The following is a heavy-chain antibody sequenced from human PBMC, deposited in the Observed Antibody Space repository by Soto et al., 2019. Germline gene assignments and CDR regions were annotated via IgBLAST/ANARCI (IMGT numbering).Heavy chain of an antibody. D-gene: IGHD6-19*01. CDR3: ARSSMMYSSGWYVDY. CDR1: GGTFSSYT. V-gene: IGHV1-69*02. J-gene: IGHJ4*02. CDR2: IIPILGIA. Sequence: QVQLVQSGAEVKKPGSSVKVSCKASGGTFSSYTISWVRQAPGQGLEWVGRIIPILGIANYAQKFQGRVTITADKSTSTAYMELSSLRSEDTAVYYCARSSMMYSSGWYVDYWGQGTLVTVSS.